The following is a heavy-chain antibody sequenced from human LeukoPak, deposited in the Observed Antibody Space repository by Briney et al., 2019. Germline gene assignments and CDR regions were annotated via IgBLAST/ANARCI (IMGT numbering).Heavy chain of an antibody. J-gene: IGHJ3*02. CDR3: ARGAYNWNVGDAFDI. Sequence: SSETLSLTCTVSGGSISSYYWSWIRQPPGKGLEWIGYIYYSGSTNYNPSLKSRVTISVDTSKNQFSLKLSSVTAADTAVYYCARGAYNWNVGDAFDIWGQGTMVTVSS. CDR1: GGSISSYY. D-gene: IGHD1-20*01. V-gene: IGHV4-59*01. CDR2: IYYSGST.